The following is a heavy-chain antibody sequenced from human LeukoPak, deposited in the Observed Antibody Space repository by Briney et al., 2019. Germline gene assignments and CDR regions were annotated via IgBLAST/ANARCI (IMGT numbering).Heavy chain of an antibody. CDR1: GFTFSHYA. J-gene: IGHJ3*02. CDR3: AKDGKFGGGSPGDAFDI. CDR2: ISGGGGTT. Sequence: GGSLRLSCAASGFTFSHYAMSWVRQAPGKGLEWVSVISGGGGTTFYADSVKGRFTISRDNSKNTLYLQMNSLRAEDTAVFYCAKDGKFGGGSPGDAFDIWGQGTMVTVSS. D-gene: IGHD3-16*01. V-gene: IGHV3-23*01.